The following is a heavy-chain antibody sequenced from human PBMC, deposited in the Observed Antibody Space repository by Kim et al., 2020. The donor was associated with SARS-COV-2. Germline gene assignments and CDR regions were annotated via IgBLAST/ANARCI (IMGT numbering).Heavy chain of an antibody. Sequence: SETLSLTCTVSGGSISSSSYYWGWIRQPPGKGLEWIGSIYYSGSTYYNPSLKSRVTISVDTSKNQFSLKLSSVTAADTAVYYCARDCTPDYYDSSGLGFDPWGQGTLVTVSS. CDR1: GGSISSSSYY. CDR2: IYYSGST. V-gene: IGHV4-39*07. D-gene: IGHD3-22*01. J-gene: IGHJ5*02. CDR3: ARDCTPDYYDSSGLGFDP.